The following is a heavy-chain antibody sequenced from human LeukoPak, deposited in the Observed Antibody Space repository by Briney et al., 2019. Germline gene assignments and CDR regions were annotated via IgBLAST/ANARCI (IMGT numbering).Heavy chain of an antibody. J-gene: IGHJ3*02. V-gene: IGHV1-24*01. CDR1: GYTLTELS. CDR3: ATVNWNDRDDAFDI. Sequence: ASVKVSCKVSGYTLTELSMDWVRQAPGKGLEWMGGFDPEDGETIYAQKFQGRVTMTEDTSTDTAYMELSSLRSEDTAVYYCATVNWNDRDDAFDIWGQGTMVTVSS. D-gene: IGHD1-1*01. CDR2: FDPEDGET.